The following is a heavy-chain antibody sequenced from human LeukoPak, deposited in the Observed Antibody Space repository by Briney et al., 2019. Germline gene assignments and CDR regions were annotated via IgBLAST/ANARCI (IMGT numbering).Heavy chain of an antibody. CDR1: GFTFRDYY. CDR2: MYFNSGAT. J-gene: IGHJ3*02. V-gene: IGHV1-2*02. Sequence: ASVKVSCKASGFTFRDYYVQWVRQVPGQGLEWVGWMYFNSGATRYAPKFQGRVTLTGYTSINTVYMELVSLGSDDTAMYYCAREGSSASCQAWYAFDIWGQETMVTVSS. CDR3: AREGSSASCQAWYAFDI.